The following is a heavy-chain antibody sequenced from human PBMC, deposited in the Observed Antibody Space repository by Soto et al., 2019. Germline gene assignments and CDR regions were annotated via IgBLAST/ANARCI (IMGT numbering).Heavy chain of an antibody. V-gene: IGHV3-23*01. CDR3: AKVPPRYCSSTSCSDNWFDP. CDR1: GFTFSSYA. CDR2: ISGSGGST. J-gene: IGHJ5*02. D-gene: IGHD2-2*01. Sequence: GGSLRLSCAASGFTFSSYAMSWVRQAPGKGLEWVSAISGSGGSTYYADSVKGRFTISRGNSKNTLYLQMNSLRAEDTAVYYWAKVPPRYCSSTSCSDNWFDPWGQGTLVTVSS.